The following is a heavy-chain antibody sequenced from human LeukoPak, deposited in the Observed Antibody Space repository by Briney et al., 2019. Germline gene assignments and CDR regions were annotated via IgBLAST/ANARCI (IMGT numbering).Heavy chain of an antibody. Sequence: GGSLRLSCAASGFTFNTYSLDWVRQAPGKGLEWVSSISHNSNYIYYADSVEGRFTVSRDNAKNSLFLQMNSLRAEDTAVYYCARGVENWGQGTLVTVSS. V-gene: IGHV3-21*01. CDR1: GFTFNTYS. J-gene: IGHJ4*02. CDR3: ARGVEN. CDR2: ISHNSNYI.